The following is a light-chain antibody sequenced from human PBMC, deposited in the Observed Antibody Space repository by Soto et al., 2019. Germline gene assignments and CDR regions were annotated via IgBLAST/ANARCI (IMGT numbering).Light chain of an antibody. J-gene: IGKJ2*01. Sequence: ESMLTQSPGTLSLSPGERATLSCRASQTVNSRYLNWYQHKPGQAPRLLIYGASIRAAGIPDRFSGSWSGADFSLTITRLEPEDSAVYYCQQFDDSRPAFTFGQGTKLEI. CDR3: QQFDDSRPAFT. CDR1: QTVNSRY. CDR2: GAS. V-gene: IGKV3-20*01.